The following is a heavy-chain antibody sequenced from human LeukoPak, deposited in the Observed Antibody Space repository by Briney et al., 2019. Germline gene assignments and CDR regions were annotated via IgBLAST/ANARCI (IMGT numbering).Heavy chain of an antibody. CDR2: IIPIFGTA. V-gene: IGHV1-69*13. Sequence: ASVKVSCKASGGTFSSYAISWVRQAPGQGLEWMGGIIPIFGTANYAQKFQGRVTITADESTSTAYMELSSLRSDDTAVYYCARDPGQQLPPRFDPWGQGTLVTVSS. CDR1: GGTFSSYA. D-gene: IGHD6-13*01. CDR3: ARDPGQQLPPRFDP. J-gene: IGHJ5*02.